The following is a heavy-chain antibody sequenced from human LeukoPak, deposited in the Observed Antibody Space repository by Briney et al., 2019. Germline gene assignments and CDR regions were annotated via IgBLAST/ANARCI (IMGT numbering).Heavy chain of an antibody. CDR1: GFTFSSYA. V-gene: IGHV3-23*01. Sequence: GGSLGLSCAASGFTFSSYAMSWVRQAPGKGLEWVSAISGGGGSTYYADSVKGRFTISRDNSKNTLYLQMNSLRAEDTAVYYCAKLSRPIVGATTGYWGQGTLVTVSS. CDR3: AKLSRPIVGATTGY. CDR2: ISGGGGST. D-gene: IGHD1-26*01. J-gene: IGHJ4*02.